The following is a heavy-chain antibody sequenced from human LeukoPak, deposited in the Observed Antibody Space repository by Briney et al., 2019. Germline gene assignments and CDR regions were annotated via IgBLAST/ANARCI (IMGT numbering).Heavy chain of an antibody. CDR1: GYTLTELS. CDR3: AKTHTADQFTNLGFAY. D-gene: IGHD2-21*01. V-gene: IGHV1-24*01. CDR2: FDPEDDET. J-gene: IGHJ4*02. Sequence: ASVKVSCKVSGYTLTELSMHWVRQAPGEGLEWMGGFDPEDDETICAQKFQGRVTMTEDTSTDTAYMELSSLRSDDTAVYYCAKTHTADQFTNLGFAYWGQGTLVTVSS.